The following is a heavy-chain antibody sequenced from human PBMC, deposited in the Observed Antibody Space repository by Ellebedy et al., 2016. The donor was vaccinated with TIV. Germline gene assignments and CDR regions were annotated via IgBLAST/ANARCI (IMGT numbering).Heavy chain of an antibody. CDR1: GFTFRSYW. V-gene: IGHV3-7*03. J-gene: IGHJ4*02. CDR2: IKQDGSEK. D-gene: IGHD6-19*01. CDR3: AKDRGAVAGTGSGY. Sequence: PGGSLRLSCAASGFTFRSYWMTWVRQAPGKGLEWVANIKQDGSEKYYVDSVKGRFTISRDNAKNSLSLQMNSLRVEDTAVYYCAKDRGAVAGTGSGYWGQGTLVTVSS.